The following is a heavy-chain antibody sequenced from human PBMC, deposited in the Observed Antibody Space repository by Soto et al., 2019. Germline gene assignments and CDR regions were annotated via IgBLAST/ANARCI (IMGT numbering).Heavy chain of an antibody. J-gene: IGHJ4*02. CDR3: AKDQGVGGTLGLFHY. D-gene: IGHD1-26*01. CDR1: GFTFSGFA. Sequence: QVQLVESGGGAVQPGRSLRVSCVASGFTFSGFAMDWVRQAPGDGLEPVAVISYDGSYTHHSDSVKGRFTISRDNSKNTLYLQMNSLRIEDTAVYYCAKDQGVGGTLGLFHYWGQGILVTVSS. CDR2: ISYDGSYT. V-gene: IGHV3-30*18.